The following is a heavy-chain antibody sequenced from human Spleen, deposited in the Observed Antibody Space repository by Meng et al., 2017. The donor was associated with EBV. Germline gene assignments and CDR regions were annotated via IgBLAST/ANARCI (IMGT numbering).Heavy chain of an antibody. V-gene: IGHV4-61*01. Sequence: HLPESGPGLVKPSETLSLTCTVSGESVSSGRYYWDWIRQSPGKGLEWIGYIYFTGATNYNPSLKSRVTISLDTSKNQFSLRLSSATAADTAVYYCARNLYSNSFFDYWGRGTLVTVSS. CDR2: IYFTGAT. J-gene: IGHJ4*02. CDR3: ARNLYSNSFFDY. D-gene: IGHD6-6*01. CDR1: GESVSSGRYY.